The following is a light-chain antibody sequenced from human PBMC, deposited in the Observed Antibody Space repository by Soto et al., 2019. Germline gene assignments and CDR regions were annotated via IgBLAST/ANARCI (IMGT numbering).Light chain of an antibody. CDR2: EVS. Sequence: QSALTQPASVSGSPGQSITISCTGTSSDVGDYNYVSWYQQHPGKAPKPMIYEVSNRPPGVSNRFSGSKSGNTASLTISGLQAEDEADYYCSSYTSSSTQVFGGGTKLTVL. CDR3: SSYTSSSTQV. CDR1: SSDVGDYNY. J-gene: IGLJ2*01. V-gene: IGLV2-14*01.